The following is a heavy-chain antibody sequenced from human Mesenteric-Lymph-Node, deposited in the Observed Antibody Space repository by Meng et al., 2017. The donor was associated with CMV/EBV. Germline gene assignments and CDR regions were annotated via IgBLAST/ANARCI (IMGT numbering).Heavy chain of an antibody. CDR3: AISGCSGTSCYLPFEY. J-gene: IGHJ4*02. V-gene: IGHV3-23*01. Sequence: GGSLRLSCAASGFTFSSYAMSWVRQAPGKGLEWVSTVTGSGGSTYYADSVKGRFTISRDNSKNTLYLQMNSLRADDTAVYYCAISGCSGTSCYLPFEYWGQGTLVTVSS. CDR1: GFTFSSYA. CDR2: VTGSGGST. D-gene: IGHD2-2*01.